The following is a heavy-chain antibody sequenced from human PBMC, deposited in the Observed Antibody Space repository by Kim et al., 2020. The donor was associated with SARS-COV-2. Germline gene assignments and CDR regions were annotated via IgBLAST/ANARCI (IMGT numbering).Heavy chain of an antibody. Sequence: GGSLRLSCAASGFTFSSYGMHWVRQAPGKGLEWVAVISYDGSNKYYADSVKGRFTISRDNSKNTLYLQMNSLRAEDTAVYYCAKDHMGIAAAGGGRYYYYGMDVWGQGTTVTVSS. D-gene: IGHD6-13*01. CDR1: GFTFSSYG. CDR2: ISYDGSNK. J-gene: IGHJ6*02. V-gene: IGHV3-30*18. CDR3: AKDHMGIAAAGGGRYYYYGMDV.